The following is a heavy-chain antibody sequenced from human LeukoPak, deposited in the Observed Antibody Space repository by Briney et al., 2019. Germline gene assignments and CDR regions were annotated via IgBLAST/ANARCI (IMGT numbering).Heavy chain of an antibody. Sequence: SETLSLTCTVSGGSISSSSYYWGWIRQPPGKGLEWIGSIYYSGSTYYNPSLKSRVTISVDTSKNQFSLKLSSVTAADTAVYYCARPRFWFGAEGDDYWGQGTLVTVSS. V-gene: IGHV4-39*01. CDR2: IYYSGST. CDR1: GGSISSSSYY. J-gene: IGHJ4*02. CDR3: ARPRFWFGAEGDDY. D-gene: IGHD3-10*01.